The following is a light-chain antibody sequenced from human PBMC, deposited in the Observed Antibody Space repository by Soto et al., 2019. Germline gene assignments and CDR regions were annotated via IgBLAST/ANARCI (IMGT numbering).Light chain of an antibody. CDR3: ISYTDRQSYL. Sequence: QSVLTQPASVSGSPGQSITISCSGTSSDIGSYNHVAWYQQFPGKSPKLMIYVVSDRPPGVSDRFSGSKSGITASLTISGLQTEDEADYYCISYTDRQSYLFGTGTKVPVL. J-gene: IGLJ1*01. V-gene: IGLV2-14*03. CDR1: SSDIGSYNH. CDR2: VVS.